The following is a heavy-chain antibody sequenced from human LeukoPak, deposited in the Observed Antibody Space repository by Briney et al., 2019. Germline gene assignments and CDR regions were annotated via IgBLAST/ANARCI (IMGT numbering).Heavy chain of an antibody. J-gene: IGHJ4*02. CDR2: ISSSSSYI. CDR3: ARVDYDVSTGYQNYFEF. Sequence: GGSLRLSCAASGFTFSSYSMNWVRQAPGKGLEWVSSISSSSSYIYYADSVKGRFTISRDNAKNSLYLQMNSLRAEDTAVYYCARVDYDVSTGYQNYFEFWGQGTLVTVSS. CDR1: GFTFSSYS. V-gene: IGHV3-21*01. D-gene: IGHD3-9*01.